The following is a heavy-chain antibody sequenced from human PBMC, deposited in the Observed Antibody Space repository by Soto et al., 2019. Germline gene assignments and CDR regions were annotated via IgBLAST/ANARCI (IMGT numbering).Heavy chain of an antibody. Sequence: QVQLVQSGAEVKKPGASVRVSCKASGYTFTNYGISWVRQAPGQGLEWMGWVGPYNGNTDHAENLQGRVTMTTDTSTNTAYMELGSLRSDDTALYYCARCYCSLGCCYTCWHFDLWGRGTLVTVSS. D-gene: IGHD2-15*01. CDR3: ARCYCSLGCCYTCWHFDL. CDR2: VGPYNGNT. J-gene: IGHJ2*01. CDR1: GYTFTNYG. V-gene: IGHV1-18*04.